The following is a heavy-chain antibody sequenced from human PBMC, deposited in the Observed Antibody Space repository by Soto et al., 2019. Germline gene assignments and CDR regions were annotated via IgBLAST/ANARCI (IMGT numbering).Heavy chain of an antibody. Sequence: ASVKVSCKGFGYTFSDYDINWVRQAPGQGLEWMGWVNPGNGNTGYAQKFQGRVTMTRDSFTSTVYMELSSLSSEDTAVYYCGRGSGLNWFDPWGQGTLVTVSS. J-gene: IGHJ5*02. V-gene: IGHV1-8*01. CDR3: GRGSGLNWFDP. CDR2: VNPGNGNT. CDR1: GYTFSDYD. D-gene: IGHD3-10*01.